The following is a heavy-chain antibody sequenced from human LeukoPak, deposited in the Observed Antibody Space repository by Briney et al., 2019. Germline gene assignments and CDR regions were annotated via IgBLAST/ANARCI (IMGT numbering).Heavy chain of an antibody. D-gene: IGHD3-22*01. CDR1: GGSFSDYY. CDR2: MSPSGSS. Sequence: ASETLSLTCAVYGGSFSDYYWTWIRQTPGKGLEWIGEMSPSGSSNYNPSLKSRVTISVDTSKNQSSLKLRSVTAADTAVYYCARGRQDVNMILVVMAGVSYYLDVWSKGTTVTVS. J-gene: IGHJ6*03. CDR3: ARGRQDVNMILVVMAGVSYYLDV. V-gene: IGHV4-34*01.